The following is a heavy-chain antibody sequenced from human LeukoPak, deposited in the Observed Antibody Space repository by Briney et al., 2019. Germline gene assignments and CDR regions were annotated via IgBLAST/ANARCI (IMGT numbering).Heavy chain of an antibody. CDR3: ASHPPYGYFSGGDWFDP. J-gene: IGHJ5*02. CDR2: IYYSGST. Sequence: SETLSLTCTVSGGSISSSSYYWGWIRQPPGKGLEWIGSIYYSGSTYYNPSLKSRVTISVDTSKNQFSLKLSSVTAADTAVYYCASHPPYGYFSGGDWFDPWGQGTLVTVSS. D-gene: IGHD5-18*01. V-gene: IGHV4-39*01. CDR1: GGSISSSSYY.